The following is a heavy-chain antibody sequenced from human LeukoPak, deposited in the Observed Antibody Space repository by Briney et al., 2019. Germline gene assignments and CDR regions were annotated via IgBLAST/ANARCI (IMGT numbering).Heavy chain of an antibody. J-gene: IGHJ4*02. D-gene: IGHD4-17*01. CDR2: ISGSGGST. CDR3: AKVSDDYGDCFDY. V-gene: IGHV3-23*01. CDR1: GFTFSSYA. Sequence: GVLRLSCAASGFTFSSYAMSWVRQAPGKGLEWVSAISGSGGSTYCADSVKGRFTISRDNSKNTLYLQMNSLRAEDTAVCYCAKVSDDYGDCFDYWGQGTLVTVSS.